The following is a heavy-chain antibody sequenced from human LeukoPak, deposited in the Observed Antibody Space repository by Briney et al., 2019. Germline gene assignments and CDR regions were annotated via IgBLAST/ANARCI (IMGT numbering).Heavy chain of an antibody. D-gene: IGHD7-27*01. CDR1: GYTFTGFY. CDR3: AIQPWGSGNNWYFDL. CDR2: ISPNSGGT. Sequence: ASVKVSCKPSGYTFTGFYIHWVRQAPGQGLEWMGWISPNSGGTDYAQRFQGRVTMTRDTSISTAYMELSSLRSDDTAVYYCAIQPWGSGNNWYFDLWGRGTLVTVSS. J-gene: IGHJ2*01. V-gene: IGHV1-2*02.